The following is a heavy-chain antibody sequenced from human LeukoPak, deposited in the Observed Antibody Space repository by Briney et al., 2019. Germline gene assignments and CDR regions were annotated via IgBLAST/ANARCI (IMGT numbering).Heavy chain of an antibody. J-gene: IGHJ5*02. D-gene: IGHD6-13*01. V-gene: IGHV4-59*11. CDR1: GESISGHY. CDR3: ARLAAAGIQYWFDR. Sequence: PSETLSLTCTVSGESISGHYWSWLRQPPGKGLDWLGNIHYSGSTKYNPSLKSRATISLDTSKNQFSLKLSSVTAADTAVYFCARLAAAGIQYWFDRRGQGTLVTVSS. CDR2: IHYSGST.